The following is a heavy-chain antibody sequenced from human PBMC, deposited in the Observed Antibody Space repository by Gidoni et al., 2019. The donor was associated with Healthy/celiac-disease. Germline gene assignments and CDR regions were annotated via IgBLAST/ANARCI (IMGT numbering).Heavy chain of an antibody. D-gene: IGHD2-21*02. CDR2: A. J-gene: IGHJ1*01. V-gene: IGHV1-69*01. Sequence: ANYAQKFQGRVTITADESTSTAYMELSSLRSEDTAVYYCATSPYCGGDCYPEYFQHWGQGTLVTVSS. CDR3: ATSPYCGGDCYPEYFQH.